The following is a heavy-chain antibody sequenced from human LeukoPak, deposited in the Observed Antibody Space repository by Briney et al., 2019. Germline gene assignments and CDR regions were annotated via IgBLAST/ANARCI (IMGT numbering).Heavy chain of an antibody. D-gene: IGHD3-3*01. V-gene: IGHV4-59*01. J-gene: IGHJ4*02. CDR1: GGSISSYY. Sequence: SETLSLTCTVSGGSISSYYWSWIRQPPGKGLEWIGYIYYSGSTNYNPSLKSRVTISVDTSKNQFSLKLSSVTAADTAVYYCARGVPTITIFGVVIHFDYWGQGTLVTVSS. CDR2: IYYSGST. CDR3: ARGVPTITIFGVVIHFDY.